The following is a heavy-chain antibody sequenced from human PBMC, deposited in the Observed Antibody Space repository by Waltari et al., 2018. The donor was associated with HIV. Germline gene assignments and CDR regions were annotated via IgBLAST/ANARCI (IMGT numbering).Heavy chain of an antibody. CDR2: IWYDGSNK. V-gene: IGHV3-33*01. D-gene: IGHD3-22*01. CDR1: GFTFSSFG. Sequence: QVQLVESGGGVVQPGRSLRLSCAASGFTFSSFGMHWVRQAPGRGLEWVAVIWYDGSNKYYAESVKGRFTISRDNSKNTLFLQMNSLRVEDTAVYFCASGTEYYYDSTGIGNYFDSWGQGTLVTVSS. J-gene: IGHJ4*02. CDR3: ASGTEYYYDSTGIGNYFDS.